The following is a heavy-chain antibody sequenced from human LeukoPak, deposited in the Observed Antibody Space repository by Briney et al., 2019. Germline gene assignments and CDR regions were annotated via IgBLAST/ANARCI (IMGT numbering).Heavy chain of an antibody. V-gene: IGHV4-59*01. CDR2: IYYSGTT. D-gene: IGHD7-27*01. CDR3: ARGANWGSPDY. Sequence: SETLSLTCTVSGGSISSDYWSWIRQSPGKGLEWIGYIYYSGTTSYNPSLKSRVTISLDTSKNQFSLKLSSVTAAGTAVYYCARGANWGSPDYWGQGTLVTVSS. J-gene: IGHJ4*02. CDR1: GGSISSDY.